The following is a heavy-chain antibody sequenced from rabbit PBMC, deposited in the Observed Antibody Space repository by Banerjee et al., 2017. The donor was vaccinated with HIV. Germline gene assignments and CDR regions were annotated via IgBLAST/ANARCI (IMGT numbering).Heavy chain of an antibody. Sequence: EESGGGLVQPEGSLKLTCTASGFSFSGNYWICWVRQAPGKGLEWIACINTSSGNTVYATWAKGRFTIAKSSSTTVTLQMTSLTAADTATYFCARGDVGYAGWGYAPMGLWGQGTLVTVS. D-gene: IGHD4-2*01. CDR2: INTSSGNT. J-gene: IGHJ6*01. CDR3: ARGDVGYAGWGYAPMGL. V-gene: IGHV1S45*01. CDR1: GFSFSGNYW.